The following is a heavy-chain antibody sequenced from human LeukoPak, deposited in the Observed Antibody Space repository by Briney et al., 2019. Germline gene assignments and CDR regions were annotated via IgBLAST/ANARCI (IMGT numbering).Heavy chain of an antibody. V-gene: IGHV4-4*02. CDR3: STETYYDSSGPHFHY. D-gene: IGHD3-22*01. J-gene: IGHJ4*02. Sequence: SGTLSLTCAVSGGSIRSSNWRSWVRQPPGKGLEWIGEIYHTGSTNYNPSLKSRVTISVDKSKNQFSLKLSSVTAADTAVYYCSTETYYDSSGPHFHYWGQGTLVTVSS. CDR2: IYHTGST. CDR1: GGSIRSSNW.